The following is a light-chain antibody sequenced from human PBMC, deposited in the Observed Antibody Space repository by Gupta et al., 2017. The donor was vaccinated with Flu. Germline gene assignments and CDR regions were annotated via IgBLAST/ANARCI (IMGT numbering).Light chain of an antibody. Sequence: EIVLTQSPATLSLSPGERATISCRASQSVSSYLAWYQQKPGQAPRLLIYDASNRATNVPARFSGSGSGTDFTLTISSLEPEDFAVYYCQQRSNSPLTFGRGTKVEIK. CDR2: DAS. CDR1: QSVSSY. V-gene: IGKV3-11*01. J-gene: IGKJ4*01. CDR3: QQRSNSPLT.